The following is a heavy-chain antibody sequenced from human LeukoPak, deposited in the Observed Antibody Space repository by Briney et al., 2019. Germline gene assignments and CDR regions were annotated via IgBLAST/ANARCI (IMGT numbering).Heavy chain of an antibody. D-gene: IGHD6-13*01. Sequence: SETLSLTCAVYGGSFSGYYWSWIRQPPGKGLEWIGEINHSGSTNYNLSLKSRVTISVDTSKNQFSLKLSSVTAADTAVYYCASGVYSSSDYYYYGMDVWGQGTTVTVSS. J-gene: IGHJ6*02. CDR3: ASGVYSSSDYYYYGMDV. CDR2: INHSGST. CDR1: GGSFSGYY. V-gene: IGHV4-34*01.